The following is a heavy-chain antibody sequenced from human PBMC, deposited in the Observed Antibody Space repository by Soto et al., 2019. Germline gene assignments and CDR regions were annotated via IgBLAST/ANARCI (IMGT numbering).Heavy chain of an antibody. CDR2: ISSSSSYI. CDR3: ASVVVPAASTYYYYGMDV. J-gene: IGHJ6*02. CDR1: GFTFSSYS. D-gene: IGHD2-2*01. Sequence: GGSLRLSCAASGFTFSSYSMNWVRQAPGKGLEWVSSISSSSSYIYYADSVKGRFTISRDNAKNSLYLQMNSLRAEDTAVYYCASVVVPAASTYYYYGMDVWGQGTTVTVSS. V-gene: IGHV3-21*01.